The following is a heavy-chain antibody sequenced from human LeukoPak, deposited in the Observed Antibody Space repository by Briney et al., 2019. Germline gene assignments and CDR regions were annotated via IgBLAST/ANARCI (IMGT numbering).Heavy chain of an antibody. CDR3: ARVTYQPLLYLSWFDP. V-gene: IGHV4-38-2*02. CDR1: GYSISSGYY. J-gene: IGHJ5*02. D-gene: IGHD2-2*02. Sequence: SETLSLTCTVSGYSISSGYYWGWIRQPPGKGLEWIGSNYHSGSTYYNPSLKSRVTISVDTSKNQSSLKLSSVTAADTAVYYCARVTYQPLLYLSWFDPWGQGTLVTVSS. CDR2: NYHSGST.